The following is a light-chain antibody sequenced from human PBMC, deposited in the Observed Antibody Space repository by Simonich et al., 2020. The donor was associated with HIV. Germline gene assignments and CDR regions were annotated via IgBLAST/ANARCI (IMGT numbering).Light chain of an antibody. CDR1: QSVGSN. CDR3: QQYNNWPPWT. J-gene: IGKJ1*01. V-gene: IGKV3-15*01. CDR2: GAS. Sequence: EIVMTQSPATLSVSPGERATLSCRASQSVGSNLVWYQQKPGQAPRLLIYGASTRATVIPARFSGSGSGTEFTLTISSMQSEDFAVYYCQQYNNWPPWTFGQGTKVEVK.